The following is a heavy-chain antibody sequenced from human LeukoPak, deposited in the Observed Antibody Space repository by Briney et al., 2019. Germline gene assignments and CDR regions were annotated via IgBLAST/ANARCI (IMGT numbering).Heavy chain of an antibody. V-gene: IGHV4-59*08. J-gene: IGHJ4*02. CDR1: GGSISSYH. Sequence: SETLSLTCTGSGGSISSYHWNWIRQPPGKGLEWIGYIYYSGSTNYNPSLKSRVTISVDTSKNQFSLKLSSVTAADTAVYYCARHGREVPADYWGQGTLVTVSS. CDR3: ARHGREVPADY. CDR2: IYYSGST. D-gene: IGHD2-2*01.